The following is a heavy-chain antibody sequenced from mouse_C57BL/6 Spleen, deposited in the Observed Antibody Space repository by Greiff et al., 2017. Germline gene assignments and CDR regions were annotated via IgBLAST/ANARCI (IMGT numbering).Heavy chain of an antibody. CDR3: ATSYYSNPYWYFDV. CDR2: IDPSDSYT. CDR1: GYTFTSYW. D-gene: IGHD2-5*01. V-gene: IGHV1-50*01. Sequence: QVQLQQPGAELVKPGASVKLSCKASGYTFTSYWMQWVKQRPGQGLEWIGEIDPSDSYTNYNQKFKGKATLTVDTSSSTAYMLLSSLTSEDSAVYYCATSYYSNPYWYFDVWGTGTTVTVSS. J-gene: IGHJ1*03.